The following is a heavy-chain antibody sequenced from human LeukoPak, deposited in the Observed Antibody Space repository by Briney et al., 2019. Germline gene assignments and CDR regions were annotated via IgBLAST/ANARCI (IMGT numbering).Heavy chain of an antibody. D-gene: IGHD3-22*01. CDR2: FAGSDTTT. V-gene: IGHV3-48*03. CDR3: ATLGYHLDS. J-gene: IGHJ4*02. Sequence: GGSLGLSCAASGFDFSAYEMNWVRPAPGKGLEWVSYFAGSDTTTYYADSVKGRFTISRDNAKNSLYLQMNSLRAEDTALYYCATLGYHLDSWGQGTLVTVSS. CDR1: GFDFSAYE.